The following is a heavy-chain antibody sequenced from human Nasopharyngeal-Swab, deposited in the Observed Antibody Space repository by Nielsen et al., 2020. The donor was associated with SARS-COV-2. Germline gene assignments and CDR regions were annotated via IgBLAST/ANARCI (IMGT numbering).Heavy chain of an antibody. D-gene: IGHD4-17*01. Sequence: WIRQPPGKGLEWVSGISWNSGSIGYADSVKGRFTISRDNAKNSLYLQMNSLRAEDTAVYYCARDGGFDYGDTDYYGMDVWGQGTTVTVSS. J-gene: IGHJ6*02. CDR2: ISWNSGSI. CDR3: ARDGGFDYGDTDYYGMDV. V-gene: IGHV3-9*01.